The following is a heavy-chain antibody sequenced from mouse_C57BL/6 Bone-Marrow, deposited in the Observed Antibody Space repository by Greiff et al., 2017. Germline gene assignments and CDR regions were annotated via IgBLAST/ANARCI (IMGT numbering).Heavy chain of an antibody. Sequence: VHLVESGPELVKPGASVKLSCKASGYTFTSYDINWVKQRPGQGLEWIGWIYPRDGSTKYNEKFKGKATLTVDTSSSTAYMELHSLTSEDSAVYFCARGGYGGFDYWGQGTTLTVSS. D-gene: IGHD2-14*01. V-gene: IGHV1-85*01. J-gene: IGHJ2*01. CDR3: ARGGYGGFDY. CDR2: IYPRDGST. CDR1: GYTFTSYD.